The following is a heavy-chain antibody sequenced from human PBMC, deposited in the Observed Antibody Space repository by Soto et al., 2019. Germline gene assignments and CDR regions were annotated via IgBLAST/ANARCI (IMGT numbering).Heavy chain of an antibody. CDR1: GGSISSSSYY. CDR3: ASLYYDFWSGNFYGMDV. D-gene: IGHD3-3*01. CDR2: IYYSGST. V-gene: IGHV4-39*01. Sequence: SETLSLTRTVSGGSISSSSYYWGWIRQPPGKGLEWIGSIYYSGSTYYNPSLKSRVTISVDTSKNQFSLKLSSVTAADTAVYYCASLYYDFWSGNFYGMDVWGQGTTVTVS. J-gene: IGHJ6*02.